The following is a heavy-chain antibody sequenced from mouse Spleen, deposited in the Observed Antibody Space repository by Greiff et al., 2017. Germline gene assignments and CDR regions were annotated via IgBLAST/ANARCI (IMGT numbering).Heavy chain of an antibody. CDR1: GYTFTDYY. CDR2: INPNNGGT. V-gene: IGHV1-26*01. J-gene: IGHJ3*01. D-gene: IGHD1-2*01. CDR3: ARKDYYGHGFAY. Sequence: EVQLQQSGPELVKPGASVKISCKASGYTFTDYYMNWVKQSHGKSLEWIGDINPNNGGTSYNQKFKGKATLTVDKSSSTAYMQLSSLTSEDSAVYYCARKDYYGHGFAYWGQGTLVTVSA.